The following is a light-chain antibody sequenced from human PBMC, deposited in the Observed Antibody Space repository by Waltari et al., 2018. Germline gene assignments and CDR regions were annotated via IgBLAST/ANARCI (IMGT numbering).Light chain of an antibody. V-gene: IGKV1-5*03. CDR1: QSISSW. J-gene: IGKJ4*01. Sequence: DIQMTQSPSTLSASVGDRVTITCRTSQSISSWLAWYQQKPGKATKLLIYKASSLERDVPSRFSGSGSGTEFTLTISSLQPDDFATFYCQHYSSYPPTFGGGTKVEIK. CDR2: KAS. CDR3: QHYSSYPPT.